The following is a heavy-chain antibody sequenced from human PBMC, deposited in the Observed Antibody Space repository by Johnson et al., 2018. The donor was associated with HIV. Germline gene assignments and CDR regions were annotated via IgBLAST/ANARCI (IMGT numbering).Heavy chain of an antibody. J-gene: IGHJ3*02. CDR1: EFTFSSYA. D-gene: IGHD1-26*01. Sequence: VQLVESGGGVVQPGRSLRLSCAASEFTFSSYAIYWVRQAPGKGLEWVAVIYSGGSTYYADSVKGRFTISRDNSKNTLYLQMNSLRAEDTAVYYCARGGGSSVAFDIWGQGTMVTVSS. V-gene: IGHV3-66*01. CDR3: ARGGGSSVAFDI. CDR2: IYSGGST.